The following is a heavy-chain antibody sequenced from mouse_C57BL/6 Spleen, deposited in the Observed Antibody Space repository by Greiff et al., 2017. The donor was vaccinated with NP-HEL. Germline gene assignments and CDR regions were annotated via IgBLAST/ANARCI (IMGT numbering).Heavy chain of an antibody. CDR1: GYAFSSSW. V-gene: IGHV1-82*01. CDR3: ARWDGNYRYFDV. Sequence: VQLQQSGPELVKPGASVKISCKASGYAFSSSWMNWVKQRPGKGLEWIGRIYPGDGDTNYNGKFKGKATLTADKSSSTAYMQLSSLTSEDSAVYFCARWDGNYRYFDVWGTGTTVTVSS. J-gene: IGHJ1*03. D-gene: IGHD2-1*01. CDR2: IYPGDGDT.